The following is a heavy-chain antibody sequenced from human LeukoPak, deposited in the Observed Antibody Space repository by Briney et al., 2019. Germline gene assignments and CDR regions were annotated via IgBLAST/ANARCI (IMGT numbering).Heavy chain of an antibody. J-gene: IGHJ4*02. D-gene: IGHD3-22*01. CDR3: TTSNYYYDSNASY. CDR1: GFTFSIAW. V-gene: IGHV3-15*07. Sequence: GRSLSLSCAASGFTFSIAWMDWVRRAPGKGLEWVGRINSKVGGGAIEYAAPVQGTFTITRDDSKSTLYLQMHSLKVEDTAVYFCTTSNYYYDSNASYWGQGALVTVSA. CDR2: INSKVGGGAI.